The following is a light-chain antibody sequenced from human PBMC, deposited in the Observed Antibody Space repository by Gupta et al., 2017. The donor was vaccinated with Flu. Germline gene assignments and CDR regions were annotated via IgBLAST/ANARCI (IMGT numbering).Light chain of an antibody. CDR3: QQPNNFPIT. CDR1: QGINNH. CDR2: VAS. V-gene: IGKV1-9*01. J-gene: IGKJ4*01. Sequence: PSFLFASVGDRVTITCRASQGINNHLAWYQKKAEKAPKLLIYVASTVQSGVPSRFSGSGSGAEFTLTISNLQPEEFATYSCQQPNNFPITFGGGTXVEIK.